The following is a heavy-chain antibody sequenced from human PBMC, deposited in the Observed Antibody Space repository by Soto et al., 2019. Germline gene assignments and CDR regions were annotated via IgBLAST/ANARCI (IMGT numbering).Heavy chain of an antibody. CDR1: GGSISSGGYY. Sequence: QVQLQESGPGLVKPSQTLSLTCTVSGGSISSGGYYWSWIRQHPGKGLEWIGYIYYSGSTYYNPSLKSRVTISVDTSKNQFSLKLSSVTAADTAVYYCARDYNGGSYLVGQPPAWYFDLWGRGTLVTVSS. V-gene: IGHV4-31*03. D-gene: IGHD1-26*01. CDR3: ARDYNGGSYLVGQPPAWYFDL. CDR2: IYYSGST. J-gene: IGHJ2*01.